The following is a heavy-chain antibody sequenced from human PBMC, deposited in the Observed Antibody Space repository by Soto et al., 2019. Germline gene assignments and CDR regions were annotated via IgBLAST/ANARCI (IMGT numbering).Heavy chain of an antibody. D-gene: IGHD2-15*01. CDR1: GFTFSSYS. CDR2: ISSSSSYI. J-gene: IGHJ4*02. V-gene: IGHV3-21*01. Sequence: GGSLRLSCAASGFTFSSYSMNWVRQAPGKGLEWVSSISSSSSYIYYADSVKGRFTISRDNAKNSLYLQMNSLRAEDTAVYYCARDEILCRGGSCRPLDYWGQGTLVTVSS. CDR3: ARDEILCRGGSCRPLDY.